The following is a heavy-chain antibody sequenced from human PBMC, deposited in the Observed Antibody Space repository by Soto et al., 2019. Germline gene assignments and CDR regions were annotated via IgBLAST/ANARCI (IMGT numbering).Heavy chain of an antibody. CDR1: GYTFTGYY. CDR2: INPNSGGT. D-gene: IGHD1-7*01. CDR3: ARVLITGTKSGTPPFDP. Sequence: GASVKVSCKASGYTFTGYYMHWVRQAPGQGLEWMGWINPNSGGTNYAQKFQGRVTMTRDTSISTAYMELSRLRSDDTAVYYCARVLITGTKSGTPPFDPWGQGTLVTVSS. J-gene: IGHJ5*02. V-gene: IGHV1-2*02.